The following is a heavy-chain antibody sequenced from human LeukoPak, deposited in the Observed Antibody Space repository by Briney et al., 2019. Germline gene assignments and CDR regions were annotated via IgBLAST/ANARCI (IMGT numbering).Heavy chain of an antibody. V-gene: IGHV4-34*01. D-gene: IGHD5-24*01. CDR2: INHSGST. J-gene: IGHJ4*02. CDR1: GGSFSGYY. CDR3: ARSRGWLQSHPLGY. Sequence: PSETLSLTCAVYGGSFSGYYWSWIRQPPGKGLEWIGEINHSGSTNYNPSLKSRVTLSVDTSKNQFSLKLSSVTAADTAVYYCARSRGWLQSHPLGYWGQGTLATVSS.